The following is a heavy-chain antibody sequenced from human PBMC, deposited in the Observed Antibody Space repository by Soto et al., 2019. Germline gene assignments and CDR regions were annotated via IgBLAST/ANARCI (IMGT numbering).Heavy chain of an antibody. V-gene: IGHV3-23*01. CDR1: GFTFSSYA. J-gene: IGHJ4*02. CDR3: XXXXXXXXXGVIVNY. CDR2: ISGSGGST. Sequence: EVQLLESGGGLVQPGGSLRLSCAASGFTFSSYAMSWVRQAPGKGLEWVSAISGSGGSTYYADSVKGRFTISRDNSKNXXYXXXXXXXXXXXXXXXXXXXXXXXXXGVIVNYWGQGTLVTVSS. D-gene: IGHD3-16*02.